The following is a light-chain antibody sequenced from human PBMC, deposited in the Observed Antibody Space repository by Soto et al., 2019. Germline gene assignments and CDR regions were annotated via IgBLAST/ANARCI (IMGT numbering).Light chain of an antibody. Sequence: EIVLTQSPATLSLSPGERATLSCRASQSVGSYLAWYQQKPGQAPRLLIYGAANRATGIPARFSGSGSGTDFTLTISSLEPEDFAFYDCQQRSSSFGPGTKVDIK. V-gene: IGKV3-11*01. CDR1: QSVGSY. CDR3: QQRSSS. J-gene: IGKJ3*01. CDR2: GAA.